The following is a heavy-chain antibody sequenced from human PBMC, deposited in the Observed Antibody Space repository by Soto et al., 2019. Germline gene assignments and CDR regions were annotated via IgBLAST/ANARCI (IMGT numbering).Heavy chain of an antibody. V-gene: IGHV3-15*01. D-gene: IGHD3-10*01. J-gene: IGHJ6*02. CDR3: TTDRGGPSGFYYYYGMDV. Sequence: PGGSLRLSCAASGFTFSNAWMSWVRQAPGKGLEWVGRIKSKTDGGTTDYAAPVKGRFTISRDDSKNTLYLQMNSLKTEDTAVYYCTTDRGGPSGFYYYYGMDVWGQGTTVTVSS. CDR1: GFTFSNAW. CDR2: IKSKTDGGTT.